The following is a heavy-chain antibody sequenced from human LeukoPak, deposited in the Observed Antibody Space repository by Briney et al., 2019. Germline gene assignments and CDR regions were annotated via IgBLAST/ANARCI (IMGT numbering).Heavy chain of an antibody. CDR3: ARGPGAYDILTGYYYYYMDV. D-gene: IGHD3-9*01. Sequence: ASVKVSCKVSGYTLTELSMHWVRQAPGQGLEWMGIINPSGGSTSYAQKFQGRVTMTRDTSTSTIYMELSSLRSEDTAVYYCARGPGAYDILTGYYYYYMDVWGKGTTVTISS. J-gene: IGHJ6*03. V-gene: IGHV1-46*01. CDR2: INPSGGST. CDR1: GYTLTELS.